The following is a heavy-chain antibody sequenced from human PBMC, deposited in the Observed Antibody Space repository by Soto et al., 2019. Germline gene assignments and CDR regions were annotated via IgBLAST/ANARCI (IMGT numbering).Heavy chain of an antibody. D-gene: IGHD3-9*01. CDR2: IYYSGST. CDR1: GGSISSYY. J-gene: IGHJ4*01. V-gene: IGHV4-59*01. CDR3: ARGDILTHIDY. Sequence: ETLSLTCTVSGGSISSYYWSWIRQPPGKGLEWIGYIYYSGSTNYNPSLKSRVTISVDTSKNQFSLKLSSVTAADTAVYYCARGDILTHIDYWGHSTLVTVSS.